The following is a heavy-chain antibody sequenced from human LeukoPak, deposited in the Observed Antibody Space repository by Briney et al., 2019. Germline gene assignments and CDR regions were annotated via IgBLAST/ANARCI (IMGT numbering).Heavy chain of an antibody. V-gene: IGHV3-23*01. J-gene: IGHJ4*02. D-gene: IGHD2-15*01. CDR3: AKQYVVVVLGSPLDY. Sequence: GGSLRLSCVASGFXFRSYAISWVRQAQGKGQEWVSGISGSGGSTYYADSVKGRSTISRDNFKNTLYLQMNSLRAEDTAVYYCAKQYVVVVLGSPLDYWGQGTLVTVSS. CDR2: ISGSGGST. CDR1: GFXFRSYA.